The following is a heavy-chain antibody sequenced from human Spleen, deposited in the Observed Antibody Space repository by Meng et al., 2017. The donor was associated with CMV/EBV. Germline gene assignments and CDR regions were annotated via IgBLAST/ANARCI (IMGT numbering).Heavy chain of an antibody. CDR3: ARGGYRSDYYDSTGYSI. J-gene: IGHJ4*02. Sequence: SLKISCAASGFVFNDFAMHWVRQAPGKGLEWVSGIYGRTSGTGYADSVKGRFTISRDSAENTLYLEMNSLRVEDSAVYYCARGGYRSDYYDSTGYSIWGQGILVTVSS. CDR2: IYGRTSGT. CDR1: GFVFNDFA. D-gene: IGHD3-22*01. V-gene: IGHV3-9*01.